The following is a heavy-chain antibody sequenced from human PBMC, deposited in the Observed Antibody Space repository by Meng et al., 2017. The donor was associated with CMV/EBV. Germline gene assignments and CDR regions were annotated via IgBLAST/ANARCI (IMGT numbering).Heavy chain of an antibody. CDR2: INANSGGT. D-gene: IGHD3-3*01. CDR3: ARVTDFLSTPWGFDP. CDR1: GYTFTGYY. V-gene: IGHV1-2*02. J-gene: IGHJ5*01. Sequence: SVKVSCKASGYTFTGYYMHWVRQAPGQGLEWMGWINANSGGTNYEVKFQGRVTMTRDTSITTAYMELSRLSSDDTAVYYCARVTDFLSTPWGFDPWGQGTLVTVSS.